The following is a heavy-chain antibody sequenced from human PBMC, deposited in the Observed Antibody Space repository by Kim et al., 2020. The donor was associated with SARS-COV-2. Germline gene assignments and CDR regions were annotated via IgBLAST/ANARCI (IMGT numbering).Heavy chain of an antibody. D-gene: IGHD3-16*02. CDR1: EFSFSSYA. V-gene: IGHV3-23*01. J-gene: IGHJ4*02. Sequence: GGSLRLSCTASEFSFSSYAMNWIRQAPGTGLEWVSVIRSSDGATYYAGSVKGRFTISRDNSKKTLYLQMNGLRAEDTAVYYCAKGGDVWGSHREYYFEYWGQGTLFTVSS. CDR3: AKGGDVWGSHREYYFEY. CDR2: IRSSDGAT.